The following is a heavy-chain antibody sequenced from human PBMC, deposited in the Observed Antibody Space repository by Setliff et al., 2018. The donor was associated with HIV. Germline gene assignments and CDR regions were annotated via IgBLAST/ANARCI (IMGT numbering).Heavy chain of an antibody. Sequence: GASVKVSCKASGYTFSSYGISWVRQAPGQGVEWMGWISAYNGNTNYAQKLQGRVTMTTDTSTSTAYMGLRSLRSDDTAVYYCARGYYNFWSGYYDSRFPNPIDAFDIWGQGTMVTVSS. CDR3: ARGYYNFWSGYYDSRFPNPIDAFDI. D-gene: IGHD3-3*01. CDR2: ISAYNGNT. CDR1: GYTFSSYG. J-gene: IGHJ3*02. V-gene: IGHV1-18*01.